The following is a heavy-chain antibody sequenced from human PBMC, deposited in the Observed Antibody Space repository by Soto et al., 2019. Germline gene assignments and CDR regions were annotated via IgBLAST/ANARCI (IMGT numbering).Heavy chain of an antibody. Sequence: GASVKVSCKVSGGTFSSYAISWVRQAPGQGLEWMGGIIPIFGTANYAQKFQGRVTITADESTSTAYMELSSLRSEDTAVYYCARDPNIAAAGPLFDPWGQGTLVTVSS. CDR2: IIPIFGTA. CDR3: ARDPNIAAAGPLFDP. D-gene: IGHD6-13*01. CDR1: GGTFSSYA. J-gene: IGHJ5*02. V-gene: IGHV1-69*13.